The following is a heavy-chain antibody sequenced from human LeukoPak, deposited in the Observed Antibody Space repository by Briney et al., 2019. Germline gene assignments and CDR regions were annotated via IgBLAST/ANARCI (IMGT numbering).Heavy chain of an antibody. CDR2: IYHSGRT. CDR1: GYSISSGDY. CDR3: ARALSGTSFRIDF. D-gene: IGHD1-26*01. J-gene: IGHJ4*02. Sequence: SETLSLTCTVSGYSISSGDYWGWIRQPPGKGLEWIGSIYHSGRTYYNPSLKSRVTISVDTSKNQFSLKLNSVTAADTAVYYCARALSGTSFRIDFWGQGTLVTVSS. V-gene: IGHV4-38-2*02.